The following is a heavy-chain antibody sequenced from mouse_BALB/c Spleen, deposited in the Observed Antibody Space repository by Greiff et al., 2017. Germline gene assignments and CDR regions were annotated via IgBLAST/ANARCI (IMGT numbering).Heavy chain of an antibody. CDR1: GFSLTSYD. J-gene: IGHJ4*01. CDR2: IWTGGGT. V-gene: IGHV2-9-2*01. Sequence: VQLQQSGPGLVAPSQSLSITCTVSGFSLTSYDISWIRQPPGKGLEWLGVIWTGGGTNYNSAFMSRLSISKDNSKSQVFLKMNSLQTDDTAIYYSVRGPDINYYAMDYRGQGNSVTVSS. D-gene: IGHD1-3*01. CDR3: VRGPDINYYAMDY.